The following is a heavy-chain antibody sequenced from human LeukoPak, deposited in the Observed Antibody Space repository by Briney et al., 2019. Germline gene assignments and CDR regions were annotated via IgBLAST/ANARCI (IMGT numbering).Heavy chain of an antibody. D-gene: IGHD1-26*01. J-gene: IGHJ4*02. CDR2: IYTGGST. V-gene: IGHV3-53*01. CDR3: ARFSSGSFDY. CDR1: GFTVSSNY. Sequence: GGSLRLSCAASGFTVSSNYMSWVRQAPGKGLEWVSVIYTGGSTYYADSLKGRFTISRDNSKNTLYLQMSSLRAEDTAVYYCARFSSGSFDYWGQGTLVTVSS.